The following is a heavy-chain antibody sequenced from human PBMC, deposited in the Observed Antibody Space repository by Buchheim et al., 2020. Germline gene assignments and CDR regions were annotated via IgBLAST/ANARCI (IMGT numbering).Heavy chain of an antibody. CDR2: IFNTAGGT. CDR3: ARRMTFGATQGLDP. CDR1: GFTFISYA. J-gene: IGHJ5*02. D-gene: IGHD3/OR15-3a*01. Sequence: EVQVVESGGGLVQPGGSLRLSCAASGFTFISYAMTWVRQAPGKGLEWVSTIFNTAGGTYYADSVKGRFTISRDNSKTLVSLQMNTLGAEDTALYYCARRMTFGATQGLDPWGQGTL. V-gene: IGHV3-23*04.